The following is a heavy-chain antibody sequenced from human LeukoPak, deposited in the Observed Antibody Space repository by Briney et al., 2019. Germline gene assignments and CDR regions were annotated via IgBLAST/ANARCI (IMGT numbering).Heavy chain of an antibody. J-gene: IGHJ4*02. V-gene: IGHV1-2*02. Sequence: ASVKGSCKASGYTSTGYYMHWVRQAPGQGLEWMGWINPNSGGTSYAQKFQGRVTMTRDTSVTTAYMELSRLRSDDTAVYYCARYSGYDEPFEYWGQGTLVTVSS. D-gene: IGHD5-12*01. CDR1: GYTSTGYY. CDR3: ARYSGYDEPFEY. CDR2: INPNSGGT.